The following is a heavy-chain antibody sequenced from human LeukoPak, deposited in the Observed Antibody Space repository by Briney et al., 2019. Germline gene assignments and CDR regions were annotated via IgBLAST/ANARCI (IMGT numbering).Heavy chain of an antibody. Sequence: TSETLSLTCTVSGGSISSSSYYWGWIRQPPGKGLEWIGSIYYSGSTYYNPSLKSRVTISVDTSKNQFSLKLSSVTAADTAVYYCAGLDYYGSGSPLYWGQGTLVTVSS. V-gene: IGHV4-39*07. CDR3: AGLDYYGSGSPLY. D-gene: IGHD3-10*01. CDR2: IYYSGST. J-gene: IGHJ4*02. CDR1: GGSISSSSYY.